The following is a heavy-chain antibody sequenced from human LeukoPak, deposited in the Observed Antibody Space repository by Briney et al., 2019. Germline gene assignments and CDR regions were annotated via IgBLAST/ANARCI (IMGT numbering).Heavy chain of an antibody. CDR2: ISSNGGST. CDR1: GFTFSSYA. CDR3: ARSPYCSRTSCPVRYFDL. J-gene: IGHJ2*01. D-gene: IGHD2-2*01. V-gene: IGHV3-64*01. Sequence: PGGSLILSCAASGFTFSSYAMHWVRQAPGKGLEYDSAISSNGGSTYYANSVKGRFTISRDNSKNTLYLQMGSLRAEDMAVYYCARSPYCSRTSCPVRYFDLWGRGTLVTVSS.